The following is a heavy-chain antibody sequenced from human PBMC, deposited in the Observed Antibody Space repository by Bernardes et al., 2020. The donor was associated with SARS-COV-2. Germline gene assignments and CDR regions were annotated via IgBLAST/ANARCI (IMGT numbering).Heavy chain of an antibody. CDR3: ARHTLDTATVTGWFDP. J-gene: IGHJ5*02. CDR1: GGSISSSSYY. V-gene: IGHV4-39*01. Sequence: SETLSLTCTVSGGSISSSSYYWGWIRQPPGKGLEWIGSIYYSGSTYYNPSLKSRVTISVDTSKNQFSLKLSSVTAADTAVYYCARHTLDTATVTGWFDPWGQGTLVTVSS. CDR2: IYYSGST. D-gene: IGHD5-18*01.